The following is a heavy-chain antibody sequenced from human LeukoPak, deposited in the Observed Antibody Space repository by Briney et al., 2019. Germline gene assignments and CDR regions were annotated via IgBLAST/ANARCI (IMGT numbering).Heavy chain of an antibody. CDR2: IYSGGST. CDR3: AREGPGIVGATFDY. J-gene: IGHJ4*02. CDR1: GFTVSNNY. D-gene: IGHD1-26*01. Sequence: GGSLRLSCAASGFTVSNNYMSWVRQAPGKGLEWVSVIYSGGSTYYADSVKGRFTISRDNSKNTLYLQMNSLRAEDTAVYYCAREGPGIVGATFDYWGQGTLVTVSS. V-gene: IGHV3-66*02.